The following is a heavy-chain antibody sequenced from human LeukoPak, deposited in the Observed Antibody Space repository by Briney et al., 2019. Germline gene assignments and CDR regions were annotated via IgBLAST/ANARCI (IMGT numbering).Heavy chain of an antibody. D-gene: IGHD1-26*01. CDR3: ARDLGRSYYYFDH. CDR2: IWYDGSHK. J-gene: IGHJ4*02. V-gene: IGHV3-33*01. CDR1: EFTFSTYG. Sequence: QAGGSLRLSCAASEFTFSTYGMHWVRQAPGKGLEWVAIIWYDGSHKYYADSVKGRFTISRDNSKNTLFLQMNSLRAEDTAIYYCARDLGRSYYYFDHWGQGTLVTVSS.